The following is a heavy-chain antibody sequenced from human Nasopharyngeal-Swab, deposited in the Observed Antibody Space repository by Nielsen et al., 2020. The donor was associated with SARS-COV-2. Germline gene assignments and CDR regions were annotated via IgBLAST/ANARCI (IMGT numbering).Heavy chain of an antibody. CDR2: ISSSSSTI. V-gene: IGHV3-48*02. CDR3: ARGSGYDGYYYYGMDV. CDR1: GFTFSGYW. J-gene: IGHJ6*02. D-gene: IGHD5-12*01. Sequence: GGSLRLSCAASGFTFSGYWMSWVRQAPGKGLEWVSYISSSSSTIYYADSVKGRFTISRDNAKNSLYLQMNSLRDEDTAVYYCARGSGYDGYYYYGMDVWGQGTTVTVSS.